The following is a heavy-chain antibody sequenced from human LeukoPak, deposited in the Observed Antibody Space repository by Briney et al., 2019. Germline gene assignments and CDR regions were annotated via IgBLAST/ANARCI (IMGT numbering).Heavy chain of an antibody. CDR1: GFTFSSYS. CDR2: ISSSSSYI. Sequence: PGGSLRLSCAASGFTFSSYSMNWVRQAPGKGLEWVSSISSSSSYIYYAGSVKGRFTISRDNAKNSLYLQMNSLRAEDTAVYYCASYCSGGSCRFDYWGQGTLVTVSS. CDR3: ASYCSGGSCRFDY. D-gene: IGHD2-15*01. J-gene: IGHJ4*02. V-gene: IGHV3-21*01.